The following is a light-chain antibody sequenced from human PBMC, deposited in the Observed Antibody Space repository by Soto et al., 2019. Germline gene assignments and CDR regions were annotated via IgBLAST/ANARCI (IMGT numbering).Light chain of an antibody. CDR1: SIDVGGYNF. J-gene: IGLJ3*02. Sequence: QSALTQPAAVSGSPGQSITISCTGTSIDVGGYNFVSWYQQHPGKAPKLMIHEVSNRPSGVSNRFSGSKSGNTASLTISGLQAEDEADYYCSSYTTSTTWVFGGGTQLTVL. CDR2: EVS. CDR3: SSYTTSTTWV. V-gene: IGLV2-14*01.